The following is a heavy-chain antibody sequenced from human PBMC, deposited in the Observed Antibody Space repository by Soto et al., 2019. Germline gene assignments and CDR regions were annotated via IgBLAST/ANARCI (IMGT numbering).Heavy chain of an antibody. Sequence: PSETLSLTCTVSGGSISSGGYYWSWIRQHPGKGLEWIGYIYYSGSTYYNPSLKSRVTISVDTSKNQFSLKLSSVTAADTAVYYCARAPRLYYDILTGYSYYYFYGMDDWGQGTTVTVSS. D-gene: IGHD3-9*01. CDR3: ARAPRLYYDILTGYSYYYFYGMDD. CDR2: IYYSGST. V-gene: IGHV4-31*03. CDR1: GGSISSGGYY. J-gene: IGHJ6*02.